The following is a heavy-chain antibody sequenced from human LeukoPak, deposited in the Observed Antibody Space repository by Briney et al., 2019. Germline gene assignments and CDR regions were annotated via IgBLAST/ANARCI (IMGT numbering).Heavy chain of an antibody. V-gene: IGHV5-51*01. Sequence: GESLKISCKGSGYTFTSYWLAWVRQMPGKGLEWMGIIYPGDSDTRYSPSFQGQVTISADKSISTAYLQWSSLKASDTAMYYCARLVYSSGWYGAFDIWGQGTMVTVSS. D-gene: IGHD6-19*01. CDR2: IYPGDSDT. CDR3: ARLVYSSGWYGAFDI. J-gene: IGHJ3*02. CDR1: GYTFTSYW.